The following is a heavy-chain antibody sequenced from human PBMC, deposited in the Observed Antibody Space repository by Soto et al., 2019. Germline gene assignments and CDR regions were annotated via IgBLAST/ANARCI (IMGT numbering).Heavy chain of an antibody. Sequence: PGGSLRLSCAASGFTFSTYAMSRVRQAPGKGLEWVSTLSGSGVSTYYADSVKGRFTISRDNSKNTLYLQMNSLRAEDTAVYYCAKENFDWLPWFDTWGQGTLVTVSS. CDR1: GFTFSTYA. V-gene: IGHV3-23*01. CDR2: LSGSGVST. J-gene: IGHJ5*02. CDR3: AKENFDWLPWFDT. D-gene: IGHD3-9*01.